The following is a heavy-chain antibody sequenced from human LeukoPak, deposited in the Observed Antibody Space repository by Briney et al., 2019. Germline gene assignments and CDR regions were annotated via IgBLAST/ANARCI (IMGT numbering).Heavy chain of an antibody. Sequence: SETLSLTCTVSGGSISNYYWSWIRQPPGKGLEWIGYIYYSGSTNYNPSLKSRITISVDTSKNQFSLRLSSVTAADTAVYYCAKHSRLDKSSLSWADYWGQGTLVTVSS. CDR3: AKHSRLDKSSLSWADY. V-gene: IGHV4-59*08. D-gene: IGHD2-2*03. CDR1: GGSISNYY. CDR2: IYYSGST. J-gene: IGHJ4*02.